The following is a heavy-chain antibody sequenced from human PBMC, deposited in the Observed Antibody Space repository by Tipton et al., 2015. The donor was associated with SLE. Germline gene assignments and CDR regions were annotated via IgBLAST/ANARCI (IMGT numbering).Heavy chain of an antibody. V-gene: IGHV3-30*03. CDR3: ATVRGAYDAFDV. Sequence: SLRLSCEASGFNFRTFTMYWVRQTPGKGLEWLALISYDGSHTDYADSVKSRFTISGDVSKNSVYLQMNSLRDEDTAVYYCATVRGAYDAFDVWGQGSMVTVSS. D-gene: IGHD1-26*01. CDR2: ISYDGSHT. CDR1: GFNFRTFT. J-gene: IGHJ3*01.